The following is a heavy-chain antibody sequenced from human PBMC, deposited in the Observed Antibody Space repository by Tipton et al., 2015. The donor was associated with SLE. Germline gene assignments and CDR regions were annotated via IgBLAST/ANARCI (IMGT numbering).Heavy chain of an antibody. CDR3: ARKRLPDLDFDL. CDR1: GGSISSGGYY. Sequence: TLSLTCTVSGGSISSGGYYWSWIRQHPGKGLEWIGYIYYSGSTYYNPSLKSRVTISIDTSKNQFSPKLSSVTAADTAVYYCARKRLPDLDFDLWGRGTLVIVSS. J-gene: IGHJ2*01. CDR2: IYYSGST. V-gene: IGHV4-31*03. D-gene: IGHD3-16*01.